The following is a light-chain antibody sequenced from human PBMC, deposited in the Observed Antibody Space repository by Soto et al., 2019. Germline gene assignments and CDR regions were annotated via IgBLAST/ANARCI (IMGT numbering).Light chain of an antibody. CDR3: QQYNSYTRT. V-gene: IGKV1-9*01. J-gene: IGKJ1*01. Sequence: IQLTQSPSSLSASVGDRVTITCRASQGISSYLGWYQQKPGKAPNLLIYDASTLHSGVPSRFSGSGSGTESTLTISSLQPDDFATYYCQQYNSYTRTFGQGTKVDIK. CDR1: QGISSY. CDR2: DAS.